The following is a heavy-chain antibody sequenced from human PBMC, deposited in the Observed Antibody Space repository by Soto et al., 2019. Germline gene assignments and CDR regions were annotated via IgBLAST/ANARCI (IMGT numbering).Heavy chain of an antibody. CDR2: IHSNGPA. CDR3: ASDARYFYHDRSAYFDL. V-gene: IGHV4-31*03. D-gene: IGHD3-9*01. J-gene: IGHJ2*01. CDR1: GDYINSGEYY. Sequence: QVQLQESGPGLVKPSQTLSLTCTVSGDYINSGEYYWGWIRQHQGKGMEWLAYIHSNGPAYYPPSVTGRVPIAVDTSEHQLSLKLRSVTAADTAVYFCASDARYFYHDRSAYFDLWGRGTVVTVAS.